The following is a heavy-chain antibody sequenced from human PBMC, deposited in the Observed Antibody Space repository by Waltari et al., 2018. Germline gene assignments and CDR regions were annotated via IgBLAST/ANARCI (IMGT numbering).Heavy chain of an antibody. V-gene: IGHV4-61*02. CDR3: ACVRLWGSYAFDI. D-gene: IGHD2-21*01. CDR2: IYTSGST. CDR1: GGSISSGSYY. J-gene: IGHJ3*02. Sequence: QVQLQESGPGLVKPSQTLSLTCTVSGGSISSGSYYWSWIRQPAGKGLEWIGRIYTSGSTNYNPSLKSRVTISVDTSKNQFSLKLSSVTAADTAVYYCACVRLWGSYAFDIWGQGTMVTVSS.